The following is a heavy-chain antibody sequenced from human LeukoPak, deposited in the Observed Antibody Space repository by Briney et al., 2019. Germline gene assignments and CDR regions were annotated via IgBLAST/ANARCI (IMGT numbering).Heavy chain of an antibody. Sequence: GGSLRLSCAASGFTFSSYGMDWVRRATGKGLEWVSGISGSGDRIFYADSVKGRFTISRDNSKNTLYLQMNSLRAEDAAVYYCARDPGSAFGGVIVKVYYYYMDVWGKGTTVTVSS. CDR1: GFTFSSYG. CDR2: ISGSGDRI. CDR3: ARDPGSAFGGVIVKVYYYYMDV. D-gene: IGHD3-16*02. V-gene: IGHV3-23*01. J-gene: IGHJ6*03.